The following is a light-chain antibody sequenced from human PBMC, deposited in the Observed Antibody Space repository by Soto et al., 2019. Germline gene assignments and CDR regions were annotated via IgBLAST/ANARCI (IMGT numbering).Light chain of an antibody. CDR2: DVS. Sequence: DIQMTQSPSTLSASVGDRVTITCRASQSISRWLAWYQQKPGKAPKLLIYDVSNLQSEVPSRFSGSGSGTEFTLTIGSLQPDDFAIYHCQQYSTHSTFGQGTKLEIK. CDR1: QSISRW. V-gene: IGKV1-5*01. CDR3: QQYSTHST. J-gene: IGKJ2*01.